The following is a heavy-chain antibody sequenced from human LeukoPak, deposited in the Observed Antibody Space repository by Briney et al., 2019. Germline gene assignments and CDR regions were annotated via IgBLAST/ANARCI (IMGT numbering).Heavy chain of an antibody. J-gene: IGHJ4*02. D-gene: IGHD4-11*01. CDR2: INPSGGST. V-gene: IGHV1-46*01. CDR1: GYTFTGYY. Sequence: ASLKVSCKASGYTFTGYYIHWVRQAPGQGLEWMGIINPSGGSTNFAQKFQGRVTMTTDTSTITVYMELSSLRSEDTAVYYCARWTTTYLDYWGQGTLVTVSS. CDR3: ARWTTTYLDY.